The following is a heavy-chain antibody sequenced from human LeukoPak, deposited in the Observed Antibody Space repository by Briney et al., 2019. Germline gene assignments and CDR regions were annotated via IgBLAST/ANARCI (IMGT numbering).Heavy chain of an antibody. D-gene: IGHD6-13*01. Sequence: SETLSLTCAVYGGSFSGYYWSWIRQPPGKGLEWIGEINHSGSTNYNPYLKSRVTISVDTSKNQFSLKLSSVTAADTAVYYCARYSSSWPTRYNWFDPWGQGTLVTVSS. CDR1: GGSFSGYY. CDR2: INHSGST. CDR3: ARYSSSWPTRYNWFDP. J-gene: IGHJ5*02. V-gene: IGHV4-34*01.